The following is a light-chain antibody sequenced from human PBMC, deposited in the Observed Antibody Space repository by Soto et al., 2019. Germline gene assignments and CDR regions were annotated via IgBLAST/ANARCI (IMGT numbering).Light chain of an antibody. V-gene: IGLV2-8*01. CDR1: SSDIGGYDY. CDR2: EVS. Sequence: QSALTQPPSASGSPGQSVTISCSGTSSDIGGYDYVSWYQRHPGKAPKLMIFEVSNRPSGVPDRFSGSKSGNTASLTVSGLQAEDEAEYYCSSYAASNRLLFGGGTKVTVL. J-gene: IGLJ2*01. CDR3: SSYAASNRLL.